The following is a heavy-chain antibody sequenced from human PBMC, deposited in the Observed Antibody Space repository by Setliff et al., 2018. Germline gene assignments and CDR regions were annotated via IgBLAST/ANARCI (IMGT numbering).Heavy chain of an antibody. D-gene: IGHD2-21*02. CDR3: ARDLGHGGDSDY. Sequence: TLSLTCTVSGYSISSGYIWGWIRQPPGKGLEWVGNIGHTGSINYNPSLKSRLTISRDTSKNQVSLKLSSVTATDTAVYYCARDLGHGGDSDYWGQGILVTVSS. CDR1: GYSISSGYI. CDR2: IGHTGSI. V-gene: IGHV4-38-2*02. J-gene: IGHJ4*02.